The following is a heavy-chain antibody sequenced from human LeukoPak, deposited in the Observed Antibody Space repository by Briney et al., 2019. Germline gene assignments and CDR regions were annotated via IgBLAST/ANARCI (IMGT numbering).Heavy chain of an antibody. D-gene: IGHD4-17*01. CDR3: ARVGGDYGDPYYFDY. J-gene: IGHJ4*02. Sequence: SETLSLTCTVSGGSISSYYWSWTRQPPGKGLEWIGYIYYSGSTNYNPSLKSRVTISVDTSKNQFSLKLSSVTAADTAVYYCARVGGDYGDPYYFDYWGQGTLVTVSS. CDR1: GGSISSYY. V-gene: IGHV4-59*01. CDR2: IYYSGST.